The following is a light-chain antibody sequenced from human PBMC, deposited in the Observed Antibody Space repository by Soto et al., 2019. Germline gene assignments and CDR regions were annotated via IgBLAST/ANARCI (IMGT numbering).Light chain of an antibody. CDR3: XSYDAXTPVX. CDR1: SGNIASSS. Sequence: NFMLTQPHSVSESPGKTVTISCTRSSGNIASSSVQWYQQRPGSAPTTVIYEDRQRPSGVSDRFSGSINASSNSASLTISGLKTEDEADYXXXSYDAXTPVXFGGGTKVTV. V-gene: IGLV6-57*04. CDR2: EDR. J-gene: IGLJ2*01.